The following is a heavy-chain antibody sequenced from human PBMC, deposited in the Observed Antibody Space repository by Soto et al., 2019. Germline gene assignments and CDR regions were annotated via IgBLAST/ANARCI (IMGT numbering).Heavy chain of an antibody. D-gene: IGHD1-1*01. CDR3: ARGRYGDY. Sequence: QVHLVQSGAEVKKPGASVKVSCKGSGYDFTTYGITWVRQAPGQGLEWMAWISAHNGNTDDAQKLQGSVTVTRDTSTSTAYMELRSLRSDDTAMYYCARGRYGDYWGQGALVTVSS. CDR2: ISAHNGNT. J-gene: IGHJ4*02. CDR1: GYDFTTYG. V-gene: IGHV1-18*01.